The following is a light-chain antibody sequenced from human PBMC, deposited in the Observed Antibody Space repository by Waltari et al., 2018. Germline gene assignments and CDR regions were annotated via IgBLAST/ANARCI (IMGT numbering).Light chain of an antibody. V-gene: IGKV6-21*01. Sequence: EIVLNQSPEFQSVTLKEKVTITCRASHRIGGRLHCDQQKPDHAPNILIMYASQSSSGVPSRFSGSGSGTDFTLTIDGLEAEDAATYYCHHSDSLPYSFGQGTKLEIK. CDR3: HHSDSLPYS. CDR2: YAS. CDR1: HRIGGR. J-gene: IGKJ2*03.